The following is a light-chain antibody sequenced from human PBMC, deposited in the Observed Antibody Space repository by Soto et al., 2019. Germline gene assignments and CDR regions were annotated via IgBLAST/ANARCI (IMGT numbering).Light chain of an antibody. CDR2: KNN. J-gene: IGLJ2*01. CDR1: SSNIGSNY. V-gene: IGLV1-47*01. CDR3: VAWDDSLSGVV. Sequence: QSVLTQPPSASGTPGQRVTISCSGSSSNIGSNYVYWYQQLPGTAPKLLIYKNNQRPSGAPDRFSGSKSGTSASLAISGLRSEDEADYYCVAWDDSLSGVVFGGGTKVTVL.